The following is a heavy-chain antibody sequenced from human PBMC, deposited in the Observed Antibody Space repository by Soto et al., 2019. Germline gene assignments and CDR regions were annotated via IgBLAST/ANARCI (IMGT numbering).Heavy chain of an antibody. CDR3: AKGTVTTYLYSSWYKNNWFDP. Sequence: GGSLRLSCAASGFTFSSYAMSWVRQAPGKGLEWVSAISGSGGSTYYADSVKGRFTISRDNSKNTLYLQMNSLRAEDTAIYYCAKGTVTTYLYSSWYKNNWFDPWGQGTLVTVSS. V-gene: IGHV3-23*01. CDR1: GFTFSSYA. J-gene: IGHJ5*02. D-gene: IGHD4-17*01. CDR2: ISGSGGST.